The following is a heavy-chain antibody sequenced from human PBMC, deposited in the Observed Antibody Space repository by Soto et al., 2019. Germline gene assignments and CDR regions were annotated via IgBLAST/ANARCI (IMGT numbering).Heavy chain of an antibody. J-gene: IGHJ3*02. Sequence: GGSLRLSCAASGFPFSISAMHWVRQAPGKGLEWVSVIRGGGGSTYYADSVKGRFTISRDNSKNTLYLQMNSLRAEDTAVYYCAKGMFEYSSSSDAFDIWGQGTMVTVSS. CDR1: GFPFSISA. D-gene: IGHD6-6*01. CDR2: IRGGGGST. CDR3: AKGMFEYSSSSDAFDI. V-gene: IGHV3-23*01.